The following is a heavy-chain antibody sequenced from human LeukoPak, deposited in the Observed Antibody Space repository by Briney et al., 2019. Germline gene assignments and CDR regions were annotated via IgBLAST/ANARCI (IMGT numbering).Heavy chain of an antibody. D-gene: IGHD2-21*02. CDR2: IRSKANSYAT. J-gene: IGHJ3*02. CDR3: TRLTAALWAFDI. CDR1: GFTFSGSA. Sequence: GGSLRLSCAASGFTFSGSAMHWVRQASGKGLEWVGRIRSKANSYATAYAASVKGRFTISRDDSKNTAYLQMNSLKTEDTAVYYCTRLTAALWAFDIWGQGTMVTVSS. V-gene: IGHV3-73*01.